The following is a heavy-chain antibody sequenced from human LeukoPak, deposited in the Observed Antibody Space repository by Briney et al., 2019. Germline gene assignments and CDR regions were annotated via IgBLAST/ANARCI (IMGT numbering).Heavy chain of an antibody. CDR3: AKDSEIAAAGSYWYFDL. Sequence: GGSLRLSCAASGFTFSGYAMNWVRQAPGKGLEWVSGISGSGAGTYYADSVKGRFTISRDNSKNTLYLQMNSLRAEDTAVYYCAKDSEIAAAGSYWYFDLWGRGTLVTVSS. CDR1: GFTFSGYA. CDR2: ISGSGAGT. V-gene: IGHV3-23*01. J-gene: IGHJ2*01. D-gene: IGHD6-13*01.